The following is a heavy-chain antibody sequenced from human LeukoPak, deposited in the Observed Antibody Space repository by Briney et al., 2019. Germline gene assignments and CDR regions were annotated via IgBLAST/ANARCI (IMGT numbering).Heavy chain of an antibody. J-gene: IGHJ4*02. V-gene: IGHV5-51*01. D-gene: IGHD3-9*01. CDR3: ARSDYDILTGYPVDPFDY. CDR1: GYSFTSYW. Sequence: GESLQMSCHGSGYSFTSYWIGWVRQLPGEGVEWMGILYPGDSDTRYSPSFQGQVTISADKSISTAYLQWSSLKASDTAMYYCARSDYDILTGYPVDPFDYWGQGTLVTVSS. CDR2: LYPGDSDT.